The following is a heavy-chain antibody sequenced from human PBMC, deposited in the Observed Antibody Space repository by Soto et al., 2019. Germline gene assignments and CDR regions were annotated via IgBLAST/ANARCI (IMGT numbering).Heavy chain of an antibody. D-gene: IGHD1-7*01. CDR2: IYYSGST. CDR1: GGSVSSGSYY. J-gene: IGHJ6*02. CDR3: ARDRLITGTNYYYYYGMDV. V-gene: IGHV4-61*01. Sequence: PSETLSLTCTVSGGSVSSGSYYWSWIRQPPGKGLEWIGYIYYSGSTNYNPSLKSRVTISVDTSKNQFSLKLSSVTAADTAVYYCARDRLITGTNYYYYYGMDVWGQGTTVTVSS.